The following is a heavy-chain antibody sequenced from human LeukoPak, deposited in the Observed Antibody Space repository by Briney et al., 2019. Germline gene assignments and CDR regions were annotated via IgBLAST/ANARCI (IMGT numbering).Heavy chain of an antibody. V-gene: IGHV1-3*01. D-gene: IGHD3-10*01. CDR3: ARDPELEYYYGSGSYSPSFDY. Sequence: GASVKVSCKASGYTFTSYAMHWVRQAPGQRLEWMGWINAGNGNTKYSQKFQGRVTITRDTSASTAYMELSSLRSEDTAVYYCARDPELEYYYGSGSYSPSFDYWGQGTLVTVSS. J-gene: IGHJ4*02. CDR2: INAGNGNT. CDR1: GYTFTSYA.